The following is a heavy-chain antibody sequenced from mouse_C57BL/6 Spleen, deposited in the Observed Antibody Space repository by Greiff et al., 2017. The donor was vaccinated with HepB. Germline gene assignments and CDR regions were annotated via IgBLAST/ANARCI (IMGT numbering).Heavy chain of an antibody. CDR3: AREGSSLYYYAMDY. CDR1: GYTFTSYW. J-gene: IGHJ4*01. CDR2: IDPSDSET. Sequence: QVQLQQPGAELVRPGSSVKLSCKASGYTFTSYWMHWVKQRPIQGLEWIGNIDPSDSETHYNQKFKDKATLTVDKSSSTAYMQLSSLTSEDSAVYYCAREGSSLYYYAMDYWGQGTSVTVSS. D-gene: IGHD1-1*01. V-gene: IGHV1-52*01.